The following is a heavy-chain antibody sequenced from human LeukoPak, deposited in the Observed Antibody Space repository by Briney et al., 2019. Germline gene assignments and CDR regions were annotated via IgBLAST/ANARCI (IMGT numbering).Heavy chain of an antibody. CDR3: ARGNEINSRYSQFDY. V-gene: IGHV3-33*01. CDR1: GFALSNYG. Sequence: GGSLRLSCAASGFALSNYGMHWVRQAPGKGLEWVAGIWSDGSQNYYADSVKGRFTISRDKSKNTVYLQMNSLSAEDTAVYYCARGNEINSRYSQFDYWGQGTLVTVSS. D-gene: IGHD2/OR15-2a*01. CDR2: IWSDGSQN. J-gene: IGHJ4*02.